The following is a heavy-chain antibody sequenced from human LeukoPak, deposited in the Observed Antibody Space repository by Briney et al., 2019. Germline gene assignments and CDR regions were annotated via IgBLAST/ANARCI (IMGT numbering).Heavy chain of an antibody. CDR3: ARHRPNHTGSYYSDAFDI. D-gene: IGHD1-26*01. CDR2: IIPMFGTA. J-gene: IGHJ3*02. V-gene: IGHV1-69*13. Sequence: ASVKVSCKASGGTLSSYAISWVRQAPGQGLEWMGGIIPMFGTADSAQKFQGRVTITADESTSTAYMELSSLRSEDTAVYYCARHRPNHTGSYYSDAFDIWGQGTMVIVSS. CDR1: GGTLSSYA.